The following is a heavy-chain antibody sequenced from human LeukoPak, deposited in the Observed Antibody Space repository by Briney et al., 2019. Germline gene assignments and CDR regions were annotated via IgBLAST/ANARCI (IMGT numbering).Heavy chain of an antibody. CDR3: AIRITMIVVDAEYFQH. V-gene: IGHV1-69*05. J-gene: IGHJ1*01. CDR1: GGTFSSYA. Sequence: SVKVSCKASGGTFSSYAISWVRQAPGQGLEWMGGIIPIFGTANYAQKFQGRVTITTDESTSTAYMELSSLRSEDTAVYYCAIRITMIVVDAEYFQHWGQGTLVTVSS. D-gene: IGHD3-22*01. CDR2: IIPIFGTA.